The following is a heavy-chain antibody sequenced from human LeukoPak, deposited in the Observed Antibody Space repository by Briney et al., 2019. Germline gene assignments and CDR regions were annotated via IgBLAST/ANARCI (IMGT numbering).Heavy chain of an antibody. D-gene: IGHD3-22*01. CDR3: ASIFHYYDSSGYYTSYYYYYMDV. Sequence: GGSLRLSCAASGFAFSSYSMNWVRQAPGKGLEWVSSISSSSSYIYYADSVKGRFTISRDNAKNSLYLQMNSLRAEDTAVYYCASIFHYYDSSGYYTSYYYYYMDVWGEGTTVTVSS. V-gene: IGHV3-21*01. J-gene: IGHJ6*03. CDR1: GFAFSSYS. CDR2: ISSSSSYI.